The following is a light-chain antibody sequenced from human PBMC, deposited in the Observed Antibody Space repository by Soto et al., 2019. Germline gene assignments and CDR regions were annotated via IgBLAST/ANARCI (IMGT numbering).Light chain of an antibody. CDR3: QQFDSWPIT. CDR1: QSVTTN. CDR2: GAS. Sequence: EIVLTQSPATLSVSPGERATLSCRASQSVTTNLAWYQKKPGQVPRLLISGASTRATYIPARFSGSVSGTEFTLTISSLQSEDLAVYYCQQFDSWPITFGQGTRLEIK. J-gene: IGKJ5*01. V-gene: IGKV3-15*01.